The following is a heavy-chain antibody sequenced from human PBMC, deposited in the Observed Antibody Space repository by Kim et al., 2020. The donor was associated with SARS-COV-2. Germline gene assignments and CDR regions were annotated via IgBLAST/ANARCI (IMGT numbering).Heavy chain of an antibody. Sequence: RYSPAFQGQVTIAADKSISTAYLQGSSLKASDTAMYYCARETHSYGPFDYWGQGTLVTVSS. CDR3: ARETHSYGPFDY. V-gene: IGHV5-51*01. D-gene: IGHD5-18*01. J-gene: IGHJ4*02.